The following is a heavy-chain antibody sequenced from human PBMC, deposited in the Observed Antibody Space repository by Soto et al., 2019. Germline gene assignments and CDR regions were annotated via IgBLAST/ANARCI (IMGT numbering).Heavy chain of an antibody. Sequence: EVQLLESGGSMVQPGASLRLSCPVSGFTFRTSAMSWVRQAPGKGLEWVSTISASGAYTYYAESVKGRFTISRDNSKNTMYLKMNSLIAEDTATYYCAKTTPRPHDIWAHFDYWGQGTLVTVSS. CDR1: GFTFRTSA. CDR2: ISASGAYT. V-gene: IGHV3-23*01. D-gene: IGHD3-9*01. J-gene: IGHJ4*02. CDR3: AKTTPRPHDIWAHFDY.